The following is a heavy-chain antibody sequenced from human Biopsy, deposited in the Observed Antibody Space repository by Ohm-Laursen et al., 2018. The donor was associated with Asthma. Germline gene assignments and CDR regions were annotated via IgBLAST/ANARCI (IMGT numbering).Heavy chain of an antibody. CDR1: GFTFSSYV. V-gene: IGHV3-30*18. D-gene: IGHD3-22*01. CDR2: ISYDGSNK. Sequence: SLRLSCTASGFTFSSYVMHSVRQAPGKGLEWVAVISYDGSNKYYADSVKGRFTISRDNSKNTLYLQMNSLRAEDTAVYYCAKRRGYYDSSGKGDETFDYWGQGTLVTVSS. J-gene: IGHJ4*01. CDR3: AKRRGYYDSSGKGDETFDY.